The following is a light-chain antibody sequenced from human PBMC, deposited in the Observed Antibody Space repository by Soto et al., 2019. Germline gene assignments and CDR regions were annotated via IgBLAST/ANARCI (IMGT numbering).Light chain of an antibody. CDR2: GNS. CDR1: SSNIGAGYD. Sequence: QSVLTQPPSVSGAPGQRVTLSCTGSSSNIGAGYDVHWYQQLPGTAPKLLIYGNSNRPSGVPDRFSGSKSGTSASLAITGLQAEDEADYYCQSYDSSLPWVFGGGTKVTVL. CDR3: QSYDSSLPWV. J-gene: IGLJ3*02. V-gene: IGLV1-40*01.